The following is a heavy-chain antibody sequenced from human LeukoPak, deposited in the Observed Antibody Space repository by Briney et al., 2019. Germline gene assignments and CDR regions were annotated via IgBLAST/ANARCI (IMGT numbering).Heavy chain of an antibody. CDR3: EREGNDSSDETGAWFDP. D-gene: IGHD3-22*01. CDR1: GFTVSSNY. V-gene: IGHV3-53*01. J-gene: IGHJ5*02. CDR2: IYSGGST. Sequence: GGSLRLSCAASGFTVSSNYMSCVRQAPGKGLEWVSLIYSGGSTYYADSVKGRFNIYSDNYKNTLYIQMNSLRGEDTAVYYCEREGNDSSDETGAWFDPWXXGTLVTVSS.